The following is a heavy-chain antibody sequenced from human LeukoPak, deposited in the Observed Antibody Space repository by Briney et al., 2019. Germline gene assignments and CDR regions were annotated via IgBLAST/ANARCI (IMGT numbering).Heavy chain of an antibody. CDR3: VRLFGGVTTFDY. Sequence: PGGSLRLSCAASGLTFSTYSMSWVRQAPGKGLDWVASINQDGSAEYYVDSVKGRFTISRDNAKNSLYLQVNSLRVDDTAVYYCVRLFGGVTTFDYWGQGTLVTVSS. J-gene: IGHJ4*02. D-gene: IGHD4-17*01. CDR2: INQDGSAE. CDR1: GLTFSTYS. V-gene: IGHV3-7*01.